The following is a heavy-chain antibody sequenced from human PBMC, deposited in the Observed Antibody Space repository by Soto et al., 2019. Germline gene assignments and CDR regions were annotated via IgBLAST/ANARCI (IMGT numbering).Heavy chain of an antibody. CDR2: ISNSGGTT. J-gene: IGHJ4*02. D-gene: IGHD6-19*01. Sequence: GGSLRLSCSASGFILSSCAMNWVRQAPGKGLEWVSAISNSGGTTYYADSVKGRFTISRDNSKDTLHLQMNSLRAEDTAVYYCAKTPRQWLVYFDYWGQGTLVTVSS. V-gene: IGHV3-23*01. CDR3: AKTPRQWLVYFDY. CDR1: GFILSSCA.